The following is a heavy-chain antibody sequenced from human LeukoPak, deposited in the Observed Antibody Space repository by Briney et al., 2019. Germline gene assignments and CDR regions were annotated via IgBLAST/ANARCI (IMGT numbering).Heavy chain of an antibody. V-gene: IGHV4-59*01. CDR3: ARDYPWFDS. CDR1: GASISAYY. D-gene: IGHD3-16*02. CDR2: VHSSGTT. Sequence: SETLSLTCTVSGASISAYYWSWIRQSPGKELTWIGFVHSSGTTKYNPSLNGRVTISVDTSKNQLSLRLNSVTPADTAVYFCARDYPWFDSWGQGTPVTVSS. J-gene: IGHJ5*01.